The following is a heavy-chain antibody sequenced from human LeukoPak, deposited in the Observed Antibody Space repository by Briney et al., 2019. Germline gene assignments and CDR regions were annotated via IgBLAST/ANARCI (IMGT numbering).Heavy chain of an antibody. Sequence: PGGSLRPSCPVSGFTLSSNWMHWVRQVPGKGLVWVSRIDDVGSGTSYADSVKGRFTISRDDAKNTVYLQMNSLRAEDTAVYYCATVFDFWGQGTLVTVSS. CDR1: GFTLSSNW. V-gene: IGHV3-74*01. D-gene: IGHD2-21*02. CDR2: IDDVGSGT. CDR3: ATVFDF. J-gene: IGHJ5*01.